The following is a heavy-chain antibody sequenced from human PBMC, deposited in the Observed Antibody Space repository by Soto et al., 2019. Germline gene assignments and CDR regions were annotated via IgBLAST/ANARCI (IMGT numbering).Heavy chain of an antibody. V-gene: IGHV4-39*01. CDR3: RSSSRYSTDV. CDR1: GGSITSSFY. Sequence: QLQLQESGPGLVKPSETLSLSCTVSGGSITSSFYWGWIRQPPGKGLEWIGSIYGTGNTYYTPSLKGRVTISADTSQNQFSLNLISVTAADTAVYYCRSSSRYSTDVWGQGATVTVSS. J-gene: IGHJ6*02. CDR2: IYGTGNT. D-gene: IGHD6-13*01.